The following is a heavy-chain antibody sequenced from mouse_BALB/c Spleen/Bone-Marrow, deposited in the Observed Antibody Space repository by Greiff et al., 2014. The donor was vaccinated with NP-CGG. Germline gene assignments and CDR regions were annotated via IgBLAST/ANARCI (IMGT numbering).Heavy chain of an antibody. V-gene: IGHV1S135*01. Sequence: EVQLQQSGPELMKPGASVKISCKASGYSFTTYYMHWVKQSHGKSLEWIGYIDPFNGATSYNQKFKGKATLTVDKSSSTAYMHLSSRTSEDAAVYYCARNWDVDYWGQGTTLTVSS. J-gene: IGHJ2*01. CDR3: ARNWDVDY. D-gene: IGHD4-1*01. CDR2: IDPFNGAT. CDR1: GYSFTTYY.